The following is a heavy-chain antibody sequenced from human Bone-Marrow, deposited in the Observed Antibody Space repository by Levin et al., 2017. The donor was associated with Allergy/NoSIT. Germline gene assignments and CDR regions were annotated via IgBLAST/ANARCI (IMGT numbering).Heavy chain of an antibody. Sequence: SETLSLTCTVSGGSMSGYYWSWLRQPPGKGLEWIGYIYHSGRTRYNSSLESRVIISEDTSKNQFSLKLTSVSAADTAVYFCERGRWDSSGWYYFDHWGQGALVTVSS. V-gene: IGHV4-59*01. CDR1: GGSMSGYY. CDR2: IYHSGRT. J-gene: IGHJ4*02. CDR3: ERGRWDSSGWYYFDH. D-gene: IGHD6-19*01.